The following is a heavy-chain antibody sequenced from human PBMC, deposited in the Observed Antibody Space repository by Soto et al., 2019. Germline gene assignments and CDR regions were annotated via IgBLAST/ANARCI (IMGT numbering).Heavy chain of an antibody. CDR2: ISYDGSNK. J-gene: IGHJ5*02. CDR1: GFTFSSYG. V-gene: IGHV3-30*18. CDR3: AKVHPSSS. Sequence: GGSLRLSCAASGFTFSSYGMHWVRQAPGKGLEWVVVISYDGSNKYYADSVKGRFTISRDNSKNTLYLQMNSLRAEDTAVYYCAKVHPSSSWGQGTLVTVSS. D-gene: IGHD1-26*01.